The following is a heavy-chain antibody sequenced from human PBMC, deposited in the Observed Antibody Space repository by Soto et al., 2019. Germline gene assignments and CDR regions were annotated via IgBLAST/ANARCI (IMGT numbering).Heavy chain of an antibody. D-gene: IGHD3-3*01. V-gene: IGHV4-4*02. Sequence: NPSETLSLTCAVSGGSISSSNWWSWVRQPPGKGLEWIGEIYHSGSTNYNPSLKSRVTISVDKSKNQFSLKLSSVTAADTAVYYCAREAHVLRFLEWSQHEGDWFDPWGQGTLVTVSS. CDR1: GGSISSSNW. CDR2: IYHSGST. J-gene: IGHJ5*02. CDR3: AREAHVLRFLEWSQHEGDWFDP.